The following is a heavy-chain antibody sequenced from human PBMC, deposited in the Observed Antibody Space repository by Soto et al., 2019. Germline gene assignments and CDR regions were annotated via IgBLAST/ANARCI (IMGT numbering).Heavy chain of an antibody. CDR1: GYTFTIYW. CDR3: AGLQHYGMDL. J-gene: IGHJ6*02. D-gene: IGHD2-2*01. CDR2: IYPSDSDT. Sequence: PGESLKISCKGSGYTFTIYWIAWVRQMPGKGLEWMGIIYPSDSDTRYSPSFQGQVTISADKSISTAYLQWSSLKASDTAMYYCAGLQHYGMDLWGQGTKVTVSS. V-gene: IGHV5-51*01.